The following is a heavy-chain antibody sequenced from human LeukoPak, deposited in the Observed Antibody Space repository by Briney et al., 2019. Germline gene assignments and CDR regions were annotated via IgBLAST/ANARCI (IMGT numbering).Heavy chain of an antibody. J-gene: IGHJ3*02. CDR1: GGSFSGYY. CDR3: ARRYCSSTSCYVRRENAFDI. CDR2: INHSGST. Sequence: SETLSLTCAVYGGSFSGYYWTWIRQPPGKGLEWIGEINHSGSTNHNPSLKSRVTISVDTSKNQFSLKLSSVTAADTAVYYCARRYCSSTSCYVRRENAFDIWGQGTMVTVSS. V-gene: IGHV4-34*01. D-gene: IGHD2-2*01.